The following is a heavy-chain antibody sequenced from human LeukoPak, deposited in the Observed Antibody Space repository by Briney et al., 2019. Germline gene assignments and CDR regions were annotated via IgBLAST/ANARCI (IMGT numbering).Heavy chain of an antibody. V-gene: IGHV4-59*01. J-gene: IGHJ4*02. CDR2: IYYSGST. CDR1: GGSLSSYY. Sequence: SETLSLTCTVSGGSLSSYYWSWIRQPPGKGLEWIGYIYYSGSTNYNPSLKSRVTISVDTSKNQFSLKLSSVTAADTAVYCCARGVVVVAATSYYFDYWGQGTLVTVSS. CDR3: ARGVVVVAATSYYFDY. D-gene: IGHD2-15*01.